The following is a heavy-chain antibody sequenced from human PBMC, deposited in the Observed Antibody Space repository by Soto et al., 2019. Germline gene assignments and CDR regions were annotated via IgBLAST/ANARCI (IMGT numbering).Heavy chain of an antibody. D-gene: IGHD2-8*01. CDR2: INPDSGVT. CDR1: GYTCTSYY. Sequence: QVQLVPSGAEVKKRGASVKVSCKASGYTCTSYYMHWVRQAPGQGLEWMGWINPDSGVTYYPHKFQGRVTMTRDTSISRAYMELSRLTSDDTAIYYCARDRGVRDVWGQGTRVIVSS. V-gene: IGHV1-2*02. J-gene: IGHJ6*02. CDR3: ARDRGVRDV.